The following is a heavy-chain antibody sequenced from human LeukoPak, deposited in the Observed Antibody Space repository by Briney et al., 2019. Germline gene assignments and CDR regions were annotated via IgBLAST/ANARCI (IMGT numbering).Heavy chain of an antibody. V-gene: IGHV3-48*03. CDR3: ATIDPGRDDYSDPMDV. J-gene: IGHJ6*03. D-gene: IGHD4-17*01. CDR2: ISSSGSTI. CDR1: GFTFSSYE. Sequence: PGGSLRLSCAASGFTFSSYEMNWVRQAPGKGLEWVSYISSSGSTIYYADSVKGRFTISRDNAKNSLYLQMNSLRVEDTALYYCATIDPGRDDYSDPMDVWGKGTKVTDSS.